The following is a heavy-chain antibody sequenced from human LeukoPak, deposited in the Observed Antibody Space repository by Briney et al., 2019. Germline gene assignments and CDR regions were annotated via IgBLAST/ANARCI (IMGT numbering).Heavy chain of an antibody. J-gene: IGHJ1*01. Sequence: GGSLRLSCAASGFTYRSYSMNWARQAPGKGLEGVSSISSSSRYIYYADSVKGRFTTSRDNANNSLYLQMNSRRAEDTAVYYCARSGWGYQLLGWGQ. V-gene: IGHV3-21*01. CDR2: ISSSSRYI. D-gene: IGHD2-2*01. CDR1: GFTYRSYS. CDR3: ARSGWGYQLLG.